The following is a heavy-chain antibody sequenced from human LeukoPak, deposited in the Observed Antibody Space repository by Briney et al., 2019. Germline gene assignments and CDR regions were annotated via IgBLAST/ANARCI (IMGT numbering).Heavy chain of an antibody. J-gene: IGHJ6*03. Sequence: SETLSLTCTVSGGSISSYYWSWIRQPAGKGLEWIGRIYTSGSTNYNPSLKSRVTMSVDTSKNQFSLKLSSATAADTAVYYCARVRRMVRGVIAHYYYYYMDVWGKGTTVIISS. D-gene: IGHD3-10*01. V-gene: IGHV4-4*07. CDR2: IYTSGST. CDR3: ARVRRMVRGVIAHYYYYYMDV. CDR1: GGSISSYY.